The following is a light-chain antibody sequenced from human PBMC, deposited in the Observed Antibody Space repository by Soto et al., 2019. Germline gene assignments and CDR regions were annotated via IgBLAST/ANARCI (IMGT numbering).Light chain of an antibody. Sequence: AIQMTQSPSSLSASVGDRITITCRACQGIRNDLGWYQQKPGKAPKLLIYAASSLQSGVPSRFSGSGFGTDFTLTINSLQPEDFATYYCLQDYNYPLTFGGGTKVEIK. CDR2: AAS. V-gene: IGKV1-6*01. J-gene: IGKJ4*01. CDR3: LQDYNYPLT. CDR1: QGIRND.